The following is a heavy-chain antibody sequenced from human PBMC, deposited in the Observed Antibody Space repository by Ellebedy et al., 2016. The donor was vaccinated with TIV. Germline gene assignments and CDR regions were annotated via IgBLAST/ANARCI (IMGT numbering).Heavy chain of an antibody. Sequence: ASVKVSCKASGGTFSSYAISWVRQAPGQGLEWMGGIIPIFGTANYAQKFQGRVTITADESTSTAYMELSSLRSDDTAVYYCASLNYGGNSAFDPWGQGTLLTVSS. CDR1: GGTFSSYA. D-gene: IGHD4-23*01. CDR3: ASLNYGGNSAFDP. J-gene: IGHJ5*02. V-gene: IGHV1-69*13. CDR2: IIPIFGTA.